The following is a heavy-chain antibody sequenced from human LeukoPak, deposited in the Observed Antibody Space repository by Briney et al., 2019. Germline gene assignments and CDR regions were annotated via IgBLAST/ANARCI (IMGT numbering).Heavy chain of an antibody. CDR1: GYTFTGHY. CDR3: GRGIQSFDP. V-gene: IGHV1-2*02. CDR2: INPNIGDT. Sequence: ASVKVSCKASGYTFTGHYMHWVRQAPGQGLEWMGGINPNIGDTNYAQKFQDRVTMTRDTSMSAAYMEISRLTYDDTAVYYCGRGIQSFDPWGQGTLVTVSS. J-gene: IGHJ5*02.